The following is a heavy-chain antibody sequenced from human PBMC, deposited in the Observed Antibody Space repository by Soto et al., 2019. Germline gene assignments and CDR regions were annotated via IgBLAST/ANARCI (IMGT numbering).Heavy chain of an antibody. CDR2: IIPIFGTA. V-gene: IGHV1-69*01. D-gene: IGHD2-2*01. CDR3: ATSIVVVPAAKYSWFDP. Sequence: QVQLVQSGAEVKKPGSSVKVSCKASGGTFSSYAISWVRQAPGQGLEWMGGIIPIFGTANYAQKFQGRVTITAEEATSTAYMELSSLRSEDTAVYYCATSIVVVPAAKYSWFDPWGQGTLVTVSS. CDR1: GGTFSSYA. J-gene: IGHJ5*02.